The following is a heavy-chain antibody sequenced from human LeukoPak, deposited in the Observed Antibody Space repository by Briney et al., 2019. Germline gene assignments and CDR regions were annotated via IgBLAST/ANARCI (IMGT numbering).Heavy chain of an antibody. CDR3: ARERGKLRYFDWPHYYYGMDV. CDR2: INPNGGNT. D-gene: IGHD3-9*01. CDR1: GYTFTTYY. J-gene: IGHJ6*04. V-gene: IGHV1-46*01. Sequence: ASVKVSCKASGYTFTTYYMRWVRQAPGQGLEWMGIINPNGGNTSYAQKFQGRVTMTTDTSTSTAYMELSSLRSEDTAVYYCARERGKLRYFDWPHYYYGMDVWGKGNTVTVSS.